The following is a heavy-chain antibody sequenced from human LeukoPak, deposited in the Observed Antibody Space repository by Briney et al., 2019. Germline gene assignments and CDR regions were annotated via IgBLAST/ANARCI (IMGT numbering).Heavy chain of an antibody. CDR2: IYSGGST. D-gene: IGHD3-3*01. CDR1: GFTVSSNY. CDR3: ARDVGSYDFWSGRFRAGNWFDP. J-gene: IGHJ5*02. V-gene: IGHV3-53*01. Sequence: GGSLRLSCAASGFTVSSNYMNWVRQAPGKGLEWVSLIYSGGSTYYTDSVKGRFTISRDNSKNTLYLQMNSLRAEDTAVYYCARDVGSYDFWSGRFRAGNWFDPWGQGTLVTVSS.